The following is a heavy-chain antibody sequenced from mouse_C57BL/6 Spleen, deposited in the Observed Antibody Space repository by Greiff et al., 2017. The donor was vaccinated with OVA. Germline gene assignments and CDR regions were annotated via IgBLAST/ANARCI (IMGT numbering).Heavy chain of an antibody. CDR3: ARDGAGTKGFDY. D-gene: IGHD4-1*01. V-gene: IGHV5-4*01. CDR2: ISDGGSYT. CDR1: GFTFSSYA. Sequence: DVKLVESGGGLVKPGGSLKLSCAASGFTFSSYAMSWVRQTPEKRLEWVATISDGGSYTYYPDNVKGRFTISRDNAKNNLYLQMSHLKSEDTAMYYCARDGAGTKGFDYWGQGTTLTVSS. J-gene: IGHJ2*01.